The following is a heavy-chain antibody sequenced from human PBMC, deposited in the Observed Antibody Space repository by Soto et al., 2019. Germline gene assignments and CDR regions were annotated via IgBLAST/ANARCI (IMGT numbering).Heavy chain of an antibody. CDR1: GGSISSGDYY. J-gene: IGHJ3*02. V-gene: IGHV4-30-4*01. D-gene: IGHD2-21*02. Sequence: QVQLQESGPGLVKPSQTLSLTCTVSGGSISSGDYYWSWIRQPPGKGLEWIGYIYYSGSTYYNPSLKSRVTISVHTSTRQGPLKLRPVAAAVTAVYYCASLRGRDRYSDAFDIWGQGTMVTVS. CDR2: IYYSGST. CDR3: ASLRGRDRYSDAFDI.